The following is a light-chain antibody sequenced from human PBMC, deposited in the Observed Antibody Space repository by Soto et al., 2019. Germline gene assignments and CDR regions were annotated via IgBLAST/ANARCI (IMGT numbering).Light chain of an antibody. J-gene: IGKJ4*01. CDR2: DAS. CDR1: QSVSSY. CDR3: QQRSSSLT. Sequence: EIVLTQSPATLSLSPGERATLSCRASQSVSSYLAWYQQKPGQAPRLLIYDASNRATGIPARFSGSGSGTDFPLTISSLEPEDFAVYYCQQRSSSLTFGGGTKVEIK. V-gene: IGKV3-11*01.